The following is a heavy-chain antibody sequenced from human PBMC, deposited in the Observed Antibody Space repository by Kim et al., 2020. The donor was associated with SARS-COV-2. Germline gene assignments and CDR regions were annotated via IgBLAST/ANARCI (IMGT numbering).Heavy chain of an antibody. Sequence: GGSLRLSCAASGFTFDDYAMHWVRQAPGKGLEWVSGISWNSGSIGYADSVKGRFTISRDNAKNSLYLQMNSLRAEDTALYYCAKDIAAAGTGYYYGMDVCGERTTGTVSS. CDR1: GFTFDDYA. CDR3: AKDIAAAGTGYYYGMDV. V-gene: IGHV3-9*01. CDR2: ISWNSGSI. J-gene: IGHJ6*04. D-gene: IGHD6-13*01.